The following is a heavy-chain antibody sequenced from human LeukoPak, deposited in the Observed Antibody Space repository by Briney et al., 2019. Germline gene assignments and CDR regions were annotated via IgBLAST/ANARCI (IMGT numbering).Heavy chain of an antibody. CDR3: GRVYCSTTSCYDYYDHYMDV. Sequence: PGGSLRLSCAASGFRFDDYVMSWVRHVPGKGLEWVSGTNWDGASTGYADSVKGRFTISRDNVKNFLYLQMNSLRVEDTALYFCGRVYCSTTSCYDYYDHYMDVWGKGTTVTVSS. D-gene: IGHD2-2*01. V-gene: IGHV3-20*04. J-gene: IGHJ6*03. CDR2: TNWDGAST. CDR1: GFRFDDYV.